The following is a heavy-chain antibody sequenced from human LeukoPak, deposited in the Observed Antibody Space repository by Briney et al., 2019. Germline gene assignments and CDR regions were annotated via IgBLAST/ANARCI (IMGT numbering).Heavy chain of an antibody. V-gene: IGHV3-30-3*01. Sequence: GGSLRLSCAASGFTFSSYAMHWVRQAPGKGLEWVAVISYDGSNKYYADSVKGRFTISRDNSKNTLYLQMNSLRAEDTAVYYCARSPQEQLEYYFDYWGQGTLATVSS. CDR1: GFTFSSYA. D-gene: IGHD6-13*01. J-gene: IGHJ4*02. CDR3: ARSPQEQLEYYFDY. CDR2: ISYDGSNK.